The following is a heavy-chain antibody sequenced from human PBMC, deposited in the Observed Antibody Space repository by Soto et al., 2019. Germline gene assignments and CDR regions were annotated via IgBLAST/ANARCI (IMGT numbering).Heavy chain of an antibody. Sequence: QVQLQGSGPGLVRPSETLSLTCTVSGASISTNHHNWAWVRQPPGKGVEWMGNIHYRGDTYFNPSLGSRLSMSVDTSKNQFSLKLTSVTAADTAVYYCARLPTGYPNWFDPWGQGTLVTVSS. CDR2: IHYRGDT. V-gene: IGHV4-39*01. CDR1: GASISTNHHN. CDR3: ARLPTGYPNWFDP. J-gene: IGHJ5*02. D-gene: IGHD3-9*01.